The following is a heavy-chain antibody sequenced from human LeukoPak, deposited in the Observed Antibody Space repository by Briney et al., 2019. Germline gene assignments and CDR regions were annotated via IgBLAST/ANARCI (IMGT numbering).Heavy chain of an antibody. CDR3: ARGANIVPAAIQPRGLDY. CDR2: INPNSGGT. V-gene: IGHV1-2*02. D-gene: IGHD2-2*02. CDR1: GYTFTGYY. Sequence: GASVKVSCKASGYTFTGYYMHWVRQAPGQGLGWMGWINPNSGGTNYAQKFQGRVTMTRDTSISTAYMELSRLRSDDTAVYYCARGANIVPAAIQPRGLDYWGQGTLVTVSS. J-gene: IGHJ4*02.